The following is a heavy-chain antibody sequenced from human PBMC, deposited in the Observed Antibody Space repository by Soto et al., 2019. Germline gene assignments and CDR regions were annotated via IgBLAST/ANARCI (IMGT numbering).Heavy chain of an antibody. V-gene: IGHV1-18*01. D-gene: IGHD5-18*01. CDR2: ISAYNGNT. Sequence: ASVKVSCKASGYTFTSYGISWVRQAPGQGLEWMGWISAYNGNTNYALKLQGRVTMTTDTSTSTAYMELRSLRSDDTAVYYCARDIQLGTYYYYYGMDVWGQGTTVTVSS. CDR3: ARDIQLGTYYYYYGMDV. J-gene: IGHJ6*02. CDR1: GYTFTSYG.